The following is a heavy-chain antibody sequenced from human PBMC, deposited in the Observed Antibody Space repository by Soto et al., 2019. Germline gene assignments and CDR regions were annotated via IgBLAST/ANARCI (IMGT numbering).Heavy chain of an antibody. CDR2: ISYDGSKK. V-gene: IGHV3-30*18. CDR3: GQAAELQLFRIGWFDP. D-gene: IGHD1-1*01. Sequence: QVQLVESGGGVVQPGRSLRISCAASGFSFSSYGMHWVRQAPGKGLEWVAVISYDGSKKYYADFVKGRFTISRDNSKNTLYLHMNSLRTEDTAVYYCGQAAELQLFRIGWFDPWGQGTLVTVSS. J-gene: IGHJ5*02. CDR1: GFSFSSYG.